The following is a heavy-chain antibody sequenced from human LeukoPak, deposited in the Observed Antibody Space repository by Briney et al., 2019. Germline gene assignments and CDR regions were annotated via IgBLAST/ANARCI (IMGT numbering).Heavy chain of an antibody. CDR2: ISGSGGST. J-gene: IGHJ4*02. Sequence: GGSLRLSCAASGFTFSNHAMTWVRQAPGKGLEWVSAISGSGGSTYYADSVKGRFTISRDNSKNTLYLQMNSLGAEDTAVYYCAKTAAYPRFGPVDYWGQGTLVTVSS. CDR3: AKTAAYPRFGPVDY. D-gene: IGHD3-16*01. CDR1: GFTFSNHA. V-gene: IGHV3-23*01.